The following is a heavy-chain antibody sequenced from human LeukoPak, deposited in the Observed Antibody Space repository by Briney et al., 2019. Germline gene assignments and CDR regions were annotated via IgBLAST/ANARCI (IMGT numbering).Heavy chain of an antibody. D-gene: IGHD3-9*01. CDR3: ARALSYYDILTGYYYYFDY. V-gene: IGHV4-4*07. Sequence: PSETLSLTCTVSGGSISSYYWSWIRQPAGKGLEWIGRIYTSGSTNYNPSLNSRVTMSVDTSKNQFSLKLSSVTAADTAVYYCARALSYYDILTGYYYYFDYWGQGTLVTVSS. CDR2: IYTSGST. CDR1: GGSISSYY. J-gene: IGHJ4*02.